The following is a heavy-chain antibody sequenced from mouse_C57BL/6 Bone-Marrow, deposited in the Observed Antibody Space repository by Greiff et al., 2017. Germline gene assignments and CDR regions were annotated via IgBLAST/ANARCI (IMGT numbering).Heavy chain of an antibody. CDR3: ARDYYGSRGYFDY. V-gene: IGHV1-85*01. D-gene: IGHD1-1*01. J-gene: IGHJ2*01. CDR2: IYPRDGST. CDR1: GYTFTSYD. Sequence: VQVVESGPELVKPGASVKLSCKASGYTFTSYDINWVKQRPGQGLEWIGWIYPRDGSTKYNEKFKGKATLTVDTSSSTAYMELHSLTSEDSAVYFCARDYYGSRGYFDYWGQGTTLTVSS.